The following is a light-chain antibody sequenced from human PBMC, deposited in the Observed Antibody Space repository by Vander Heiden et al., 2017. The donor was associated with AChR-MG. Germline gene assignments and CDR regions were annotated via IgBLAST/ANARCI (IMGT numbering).Light chain of an antibody. CDR2: DVT. Sequence: QSALPQPASVSGSPGQSITISCTGTSSDVGGYNYVSWYQQHPGKAPKLMIYDVTNRPSGVSNRFSGSKSGNTASLTISGLQAEDEADYYCGSYPSSSTPRQYVFGTGTKVTVL. CDR3: GSYPSSSTPRQYV. V-gene: IGLV2-14*01. J-gene: IGLJ1*01. CDR1: SSDVGGYNY.